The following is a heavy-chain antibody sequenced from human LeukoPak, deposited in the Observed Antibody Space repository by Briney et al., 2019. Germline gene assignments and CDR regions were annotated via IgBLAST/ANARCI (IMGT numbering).Heavy chain of an antibody. D-gene: IGHD5-24*01. CDR1: GGSISTSNYY. J-gene: IGHJ4*02. CDR2: IFYSGST. V-gene: IGHV4-39*07. CDR3: AKMSTAEVCFDY. Sequence: SETLSLTCTVSGGSISTSNYYWGWIRQPPGKGLEWIGNIFYSGSTYYSPSLRSRVTISLDTSRNQFSLKLNSVTAADTAVYYCAKMSTAEVCFDYWGQGTLVTVSS.